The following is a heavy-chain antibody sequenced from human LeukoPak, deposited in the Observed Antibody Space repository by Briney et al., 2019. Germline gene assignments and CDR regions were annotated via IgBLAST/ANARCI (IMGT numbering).Heavy chain of an antibody. V-gene: IGHV4-30-4*08. D-gene: IGHD2-8*01. J-gene: IGHJ6*03. CDR2: MYYSGST. CDR1: GGSISSGDYY. Sequence: PSETLSLTCTVSGGSISSGDYYWSWIRQPPGKGLEWIGYMYYSGSTYYNPSLKSRVTISVDTSKNQFSLKLSSVTAADTAVYYCARDPSNLRRPGYYYYYMDVWGKGTTVTVSS. CDR3: ARDPSNLRRPGYYYYYMDV.